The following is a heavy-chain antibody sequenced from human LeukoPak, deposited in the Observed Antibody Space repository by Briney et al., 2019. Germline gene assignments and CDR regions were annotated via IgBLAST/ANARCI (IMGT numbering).Heavy chain of an antibody. J-gene: IGHJ3*02. CDR1: GFTFSNFA. V-gene: IGHV3-23*01. D-gene: IGHD2-15*01. CDR2: ISRSGGTT. Sequence: PGGSLRLSCTASGFTFSNFAMSWVRQAPGKGLEWVSCISRSGGTTYYADSVKGRFIISRDNSKKTLYLQMNSLRAEDTAVYYCARDRIPKIKVVAFDIWGHGTMVTVSS. CDR3: ARDRIPKIKVVAFDI.